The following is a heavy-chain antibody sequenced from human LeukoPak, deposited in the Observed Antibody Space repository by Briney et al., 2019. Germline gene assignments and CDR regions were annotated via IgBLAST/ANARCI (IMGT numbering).Heavy chain of an antibody. CDR3: VRSATIAVFRCGMDV. CDR1: GGSITSLY. Sequence: PSETLSLTCSVSGGSITSLYWSWVRQPPGKGLEYVGYVHHTGVTNYNPSLRGRVTVSMDASKNQFYLKLNSVTAADTAVYYCVRSATIAVFRCGMDVWGQGTTVTVSS. D-gene: IGHD6-19*01. J-gene: IGHJ6*02. V-gene: IGHV4-59*11. CDR2: VHHTGVT.